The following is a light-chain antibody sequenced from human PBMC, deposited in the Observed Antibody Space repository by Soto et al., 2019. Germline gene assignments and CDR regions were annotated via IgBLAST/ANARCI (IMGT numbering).Light chain of an antibody. Sequence: DIQMTQSPSTLSASVGDRVTITCRASQSISSWLAWYQQKPGKAPKLLIYKASSLESGGPSRFSGSESGTECTLAISSLQPDDFATYYCQQYNSYSGTVGQGTKVEIK. V-gene: IGKV1-5*03. CDR3: QQYNSYSGT. CDR2: KAS. J-gene: IGKJ1*01. CDR1: QSISSW.